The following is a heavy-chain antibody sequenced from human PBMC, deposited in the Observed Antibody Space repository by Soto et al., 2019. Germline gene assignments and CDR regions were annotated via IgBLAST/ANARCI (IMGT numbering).Heavy chain of an antibody. Sequence: PSETLSLTCTVSGGSISSYYWSWIRQPPGKGLEWIGYIYYSGSTNYNPSLKSRVTISVDTSKNQFSLKLSSVTAADTAVYYCARSGYSYRFFHLDDWGQGTLVTVYS. CDR3: ARSGYSYRFFHLDD. CDR1: GGSISSYY. CDR2: IYYSGST. D-gene: IGHD5-18*01. V-gene: IGHV4-59*01. J-gene: IGHJ4*02.